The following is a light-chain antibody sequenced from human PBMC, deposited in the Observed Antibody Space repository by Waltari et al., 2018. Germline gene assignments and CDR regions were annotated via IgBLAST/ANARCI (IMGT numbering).Light chain of an antibody. CDR2: RSS. Sequence: TQPPSASGTPGQRVTISCSGGTSTIGTNTVNWYQQLPGTAPKLLIYRSSQRPSGIPDRFSGSKSGTSASLAISGLQSEDEADYYCATWHDSLNGWVFGGGTKLTVL. CDR1: TSTIGTNT. J-gene: IGLJ3*02. V-gene: IGLV1-44*01. CDR3: ATWHDSLNGWV.